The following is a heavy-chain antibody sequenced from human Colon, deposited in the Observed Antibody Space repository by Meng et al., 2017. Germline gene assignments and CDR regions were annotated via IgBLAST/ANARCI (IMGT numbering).Heavy chain of an antibody. CDR1: GGSVSSGSYY. CDR2: IYYTGST. CDR3: ARGPLDY. Sequence: VQLQESGPGLVRPSETLSLTCTVSGGSVSSGSYYWSWIRQPPGKGLEWIGYIYYTGSTNYNPSLKSRVTISVDTSKNQFSLKLSSVTAADTAVYYCARGPLDYWGQGTLVTVSS. V-gene: IGHV4-61*01. J-gene: IGHJ4*02.